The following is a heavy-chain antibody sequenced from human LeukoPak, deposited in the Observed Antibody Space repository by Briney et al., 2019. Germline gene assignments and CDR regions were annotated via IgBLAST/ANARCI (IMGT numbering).Heavy chain of an antibody. CDR1: GGSFSGYY. D-gene: IGHD2-2*01. CDR3: ARGGWDCSSTSCYRLKFDY. J-gene: IGHJ4*02. V-gene: IGHV4-34*01. CDR2: INHSGST. Sequence: SETLSLTCAVYGGSFSGYYWSWIRQPPGKGLEWIGEINHSGSTNYNPSLKSRVTISVDTSKNQFSLKLSSVTAADTAVYYRARGGWDCSSTSCYRLKFDYWGQGTLVTVSS.